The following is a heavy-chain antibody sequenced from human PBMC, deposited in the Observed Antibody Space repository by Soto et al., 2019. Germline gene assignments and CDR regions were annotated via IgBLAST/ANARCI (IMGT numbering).Heavy chain of an antibody. D-gene: IGHD2-2*01. CDR3: GSTGCLRNIVHF. Sequence: QVQLVESGGGVVQLGRSLRLSCAASGFTFSNYGMHWVRQAPGKGPEWVTIMSHDGNNKFYADSVKGRFTISRDNSKSTLYLQMDSLRAEDTAVYYCGSTGCLRNIVHFWGQGTLVTVSS. V-gene: IGHV3-30*03. J-gene: IGHJ4*02. CDR2: MSHDGNNK. CDR1: GFTFSNYG.